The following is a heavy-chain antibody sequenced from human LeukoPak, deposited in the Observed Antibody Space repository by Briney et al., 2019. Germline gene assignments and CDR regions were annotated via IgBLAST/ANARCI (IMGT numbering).Heavy chain of an antibody. J-gene: IGHJ6*02. CDR3: AREGPNSSGYRYYYGMDV. Sequence: ASGKVSCKASGYTFTSYGISWVRQAPGQRLEWMGWFSAYNGNTNYAQKLQGRVTMTTDTSTSTAYMELRSLRSDDTAVYYCAREGPNSSGYRYYYGMDVWGQGTTVTVSS. D-gene: IGHD3-22*01. V-gene: IGHV1-18*01. CDR1: GYTFTSYG. CDR2: FSAYNGNT.